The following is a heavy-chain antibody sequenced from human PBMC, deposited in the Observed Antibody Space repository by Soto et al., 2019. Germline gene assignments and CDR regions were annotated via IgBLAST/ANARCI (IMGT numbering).Heavy chain of an antibody. Sequence: SETLSLTCAVSGGSMSSSAYFWAWVRQPPGEPLEWIGGVNYNGYTYYNPSLRSRVTIAMDPFNNHFSQRLTSVTAADTAVFYCARHPYSFQKPFDSWGQGALITVSS. V-gene: IGHV4-39*01. CDR2: VNYNGYT. D-gene: IGHD2-21*01. CDR1: GGSMSSSAYF. J-gene: IGHJ4*02. CDR3: ARHPYSFQKPFDS.